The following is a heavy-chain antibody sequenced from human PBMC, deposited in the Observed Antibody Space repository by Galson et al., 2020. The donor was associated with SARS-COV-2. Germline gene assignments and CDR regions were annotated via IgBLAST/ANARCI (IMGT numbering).Heavy chain of an antibody. V-gene: IGHV4-39*07. D-gene: IGHD4-17*01. CDR3: ARLYGDYCNYFDY. Sequence: SQTLSLTCTVSGGSISSSSYYWGWIRQPPGKGLEWIGSIYYSGSTYYNPSLKSRVTISVDTSKNQFSLKLSSVTAADTAVYYCARLYGDYCNYFDYWGQGTLVTVSA. CDR1: GGSISSSSYY. CDR2: IYYSGST. J-gene: IGHJ4*02.